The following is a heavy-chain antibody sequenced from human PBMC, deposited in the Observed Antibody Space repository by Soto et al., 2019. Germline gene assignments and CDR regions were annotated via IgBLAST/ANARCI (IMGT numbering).Heavy chain of an antibody. CDR2: ISYDGVNK. D-gene: IGHD1-26*01. CDR1: GFNFSTYG. J-gene: IGHJ6*02. CDR3: AKGLVGYVFGVQDYFFGMDV. V-gene: IGHV3-30*18. Sequence: QVQVVESGGGLVQPGRSLRLSCGASGFNFSTYGMHWVRKVPGKGLEWVAVISYDGVNKYSAGSVRGRFTISRDNSKNTLYLQMNSLRAEDTAVYYCAKGLVGYVFGVQDYFFGMDVWGQGTTVTVAS.